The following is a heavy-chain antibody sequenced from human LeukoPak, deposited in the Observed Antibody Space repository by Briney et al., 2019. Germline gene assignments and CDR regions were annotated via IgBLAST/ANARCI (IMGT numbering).Heavy chain of an antibody. CDR3: ARGRAGSGLMIN. Sequence: PSETLSPTCGVSGGSVSSTNWWTWIRQPPGKGLEWIGEVHLDGKTNFNPSLKSRVTISVDTSKNQFSLKVSSVTAADTAVYYCARGRAGSGLMINWGQGTLVTVSS. CDR1: GGSVSSTNW. CDR2: VHLDGKT. V-gene: IGHV4-4*02. J-gene: IGHJ4*02. D-gene: IGHD2-8*01.